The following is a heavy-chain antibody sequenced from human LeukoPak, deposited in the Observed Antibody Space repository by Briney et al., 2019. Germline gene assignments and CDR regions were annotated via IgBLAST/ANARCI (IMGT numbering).Heavy chain of an antibody. V-gene: IGHV3-9*01. CDR1: GFTFDDYA. J-gene: IGHJ4*02. Sequence: GGSLRLSCAASGFTFDDYAMHWVRHAPGKGLEWVSGISWNSGSIGYADSVKGRFTISGDNAKNSLYLQMNSLRAEDTALYYCAKGRDGYNQYYFDYWGQGTLVTVSS. D-gene: IGHD5-24*01. CDR2: ISWNSGSI. CDR3: AKGRDGYNQYYFDY.